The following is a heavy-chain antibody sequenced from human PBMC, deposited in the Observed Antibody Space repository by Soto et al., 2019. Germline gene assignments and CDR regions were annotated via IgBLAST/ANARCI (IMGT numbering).Heavy chain of an antibody. J-gene: IGHJ4*02. Sequence: EVQLVESGGGLVKPGGSLRLSCAASGFTFTRYSTNWVRQAPGKGLEWVSSISSTTNYIYYADSMKGRFTVSRDNAKNSVYLEMNSLSAEDTAVYYCARESEDLTSNFDYWGQGTLVTVSS. V-gene: IGHV3-21*01. CDR2: ISSTTNYI. CDR1: GFTFTRYS. CDR3: ARESEDLTSNFDY.